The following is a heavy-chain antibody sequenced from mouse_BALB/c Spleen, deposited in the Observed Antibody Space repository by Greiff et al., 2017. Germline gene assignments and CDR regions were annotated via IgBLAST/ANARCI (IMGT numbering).Heavy chain of an antibody. V-gene: IGHV1-77*01. J-gene: IGHJ2*01. CDR1: GYTFTDYY. D-gene: IGHD1-1*01. CDR2: IYPGSGNT. CDR3: ARDYAYYFDY. Sequence: QVQLQQSGAELARPGASVKLSCKASGYTFTDYYINWVKQRTGQGLEWIGEIYPGSGNTYYNEKFKGKATLTADKSSSTAYMQPSSLTSEDSAVYFCARDYAYYFDYWGQGTTLTVSS.